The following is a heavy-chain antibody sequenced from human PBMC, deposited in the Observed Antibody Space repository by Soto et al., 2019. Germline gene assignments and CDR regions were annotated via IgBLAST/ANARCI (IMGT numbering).Heavy chain of an antibody. Sequence: SETLSLTCTVSGGSVSSGSYYWSWIRQPPGKGLEWFGYIYYSGSTNYNPSLKSRVTISVDTSKNQFSLKLSSVTAADTAVYYCARDGDYYGSGSYPYYYYYGMDVWGQGTTVTVS. J-gene: IGHJ6*02. V-gene: IGHV4-61*01. CDR2: IYYSGST. CDR1: GGSVSSGSYY. CDR3: ARDGDYYGSGSYPYYYYYGMDV. D-gene: IGHD3-10*01.